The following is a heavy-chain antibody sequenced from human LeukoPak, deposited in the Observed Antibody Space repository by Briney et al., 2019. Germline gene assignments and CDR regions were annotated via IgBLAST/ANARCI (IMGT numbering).Heavy chain of an antibody. Sequence: GGSLRLSCAASGFTFSGYAMSWVRQAPGKGLEWVSTISGNGGRTYYADSVKGRFTISRDNSKNTLYLQMDSLRAEDTAVYACVKDHRGSGNYYYYYGMDVWGQGTTVAVSS. CDR3: VKDHRGSGNYYYYYGMDV. CDR1: GFTFSGYA. CDR2: ISGNGGRT. V-gene: IGHV3-23*01. J-gene: IGHJ6*02. D-gene: IGHD1-26*01.